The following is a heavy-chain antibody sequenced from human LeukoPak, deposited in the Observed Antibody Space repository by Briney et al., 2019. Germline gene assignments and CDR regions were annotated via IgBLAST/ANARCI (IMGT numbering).Heavy chain of an antibody. D-gene: IGHD6-6*01. CDR2: ISDGGDST. Sequence: GGSLRLSCAASGFPFSTYAMSWVRQAPGMRLEWVSSISDGGDSTHYADSVEGRFTISRDNSKNTLYLQMNSLRAEDTAVYYCAKVEQLVEDWFDPWGQGTLVTVSS. CDR3: AKVEQLVEDWFDP. J-gene: IGHJ5*02. V-gene: IGHV3-23*01. CDR1: GFPFSTYA.